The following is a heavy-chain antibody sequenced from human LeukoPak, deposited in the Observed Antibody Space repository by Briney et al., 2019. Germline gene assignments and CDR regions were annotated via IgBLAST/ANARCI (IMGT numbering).Heavy chain of an antibody. CDR2: ISYDGSKT. D-gene: IGHD3-16*01. J-gene: IGHJ5*02. Sequence: GGSLRLSCAASGFTINVYTMVWVRQAPGKGPEWVAVISYDGSKTYYGDSVEGRFTISRDNSKNTLWLQMNSLRVEDTAIYYCARDWGIDTWGQGTLVTVSS. CDR3: ARDWGIDT. CDR1: GFTINVYT. V-gene: IGHV3-30*04.